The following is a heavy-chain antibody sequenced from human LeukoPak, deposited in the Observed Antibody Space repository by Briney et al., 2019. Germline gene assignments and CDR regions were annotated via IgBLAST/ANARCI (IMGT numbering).Heavy chain of an antibody. J-gene: IGHJ4*02. D-gene: IGHD3-22*01. Sequence: GGSLRLSCAASGFTFSIYAMSWVRQAPGKGLEWVSTFSKSGTTTYYPDSMKGRFTISRDNSKNTLYLQMNSLRAEDTAVYYCAIRDTSGSYYFDSWGQGTQVTVSS. V-gene: IGHV3-23*01. CDR1: GFTFSIYA. CDR3: AIRDTSGSYYFDS. CDR2: FSKSGTTT.